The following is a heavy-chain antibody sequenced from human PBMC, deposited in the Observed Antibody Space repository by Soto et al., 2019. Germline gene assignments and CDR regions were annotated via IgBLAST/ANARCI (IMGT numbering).Heavy chain of an antibody. Sequence: GGSLRLSCAASGFTFNTYGMTWVRQAPGKGLEWVSTVSCSGGGTYYADSVKGRFTISRVNSKNTMYLQMSNLRAEDTAVYFCARIGPYCGGDCYPDFDFWGLGTPVTVSS. D-gene: IGHD2-21*02. V-gene: IGHV3-23*01. CDR3: ARIGPYCGGDCYPDFDF. CDR2: VSCSGGGT. CDR1: GFTFNTYG. J-gene: IGHJ4*02.